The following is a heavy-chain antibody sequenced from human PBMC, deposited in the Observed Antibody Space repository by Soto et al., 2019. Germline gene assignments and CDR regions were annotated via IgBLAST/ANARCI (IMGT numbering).Heavy chain of an antibody. V-gene: IGHV3-30-3*01. J-gene: IGHJ4*02. CDR3: ARLIQGISIY. Sequence: GGSLRLSCAASGFTFSSYAMHWVRQAPGKGLEWVALISYDGSDKDYADSVKGRFTISRDNSRNTLFLQMNSLRAEDTAVYYCARLIQGISIYWGQGTLVTVSS. CDR1: GFTFSSYA. CDR2: ISYDGSDK. D-gene: IGHD1-20*01.